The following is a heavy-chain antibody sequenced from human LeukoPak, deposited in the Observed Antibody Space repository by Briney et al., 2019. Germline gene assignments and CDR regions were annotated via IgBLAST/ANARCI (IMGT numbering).Heavy chain of an antibody. CDR2: IIPIFGTA. CDR1: GGTFSSYA. J-gene: IGHJ6*03. V-gene: IGHV1-69*06. D-gene: IGHD3-3*01. CDR3: ARDSLDSDFWSGYYGEYYYYYYMDV. Sequence: SVKVSCKASGGTFSSYAISWVRQAPGQGLEWMGGIIPIFGTANYAQKFQGRVTITADKSTSTAYMELSSLRSEDTAVYYCARDSLDSDFWSGYYGEYYYYYYMDVWGKGTTVTVSS.